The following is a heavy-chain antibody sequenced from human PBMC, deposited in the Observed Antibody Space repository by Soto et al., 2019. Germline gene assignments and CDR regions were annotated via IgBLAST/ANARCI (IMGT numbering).Heavy chain of an antibody. CDR1: GFTFSSYW. CDR2: IKQDGSEK. CDR3: ASGLRYFDWPPIDY. D-gene: IGHD3-9*01. J-gene: IGHJ4*02. Sequence: GGSLRLSCAASGFTFSSYWMSWVRQAPGKGLEWVANIKQDGSEKYYVDSVKGRFTISRDNAKNSLYLQMNSLRAEDTAVYYCASGLRYFDWPPIDYWGQGTLVTVSS. V-gene: IGHV3-7*01.